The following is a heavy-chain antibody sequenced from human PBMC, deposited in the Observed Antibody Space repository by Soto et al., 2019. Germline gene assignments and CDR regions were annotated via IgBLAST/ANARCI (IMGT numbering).Heavy chain of an antibody. CDR2: ITGDGTNT. CDR1: GFAFSSYW. CDR3: ARDGGYGTPFDY. D-gene: IGHD5-12*01. Sequence: EVQLVQSGGGLVQPGGSLRLSCAASGFAFSSYWLHWVRQAPGKGLMIVSRITGDGTNTAYATSVKGRFTISRDNAKNIGYLQMDRLKAEDTAVYYCARDGGYGTPFDYWGQGALVTVSS. J-gene: IGHJ4*02. V-gene: IGHV3-74*01.